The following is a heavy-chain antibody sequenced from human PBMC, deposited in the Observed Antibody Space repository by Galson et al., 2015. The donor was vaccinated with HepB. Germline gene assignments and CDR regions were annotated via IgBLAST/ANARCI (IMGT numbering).Heavy chain of an antibody. J-gene: IGHJ3*02. CDR3: ARVGFGESDAFDI. D-gene: IGHD3-10*01. V-gene: IGHV1-69*06. CDR1: GYTFTSYD. Sequence: SVKVSCKASGYTFTSYDINWVRQAPGQGLEWMGGIIPIFGTTNYAQKFQGRVTITADKSTSTAYMELSGLRSEDTAVYYCARVGFGESDAFDIWGQGTMVTVSS. CDR2: IIPIFGTT.